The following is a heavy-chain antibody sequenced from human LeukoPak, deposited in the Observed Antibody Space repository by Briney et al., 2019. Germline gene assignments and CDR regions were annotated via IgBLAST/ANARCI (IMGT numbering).Heavy chain of an antibody. Sequence: GASVKVSCKASGYTFTGYYMHWVRQAPGQGLEWMGWINPNSGGTNYAQKFQGRVTMTRDTSISTAYMELSRLRSDDTVVYYCARDLALGDFWSGYPDYWGQGTLVTVSS. J-gene: IGHJ4*02. CDR3: ARDLALGDFWSGYPDY. D-gene: IGHD3-3*01. V-gene: IGHV1-2*02. CDR2: INPNSGGT. CDR1: GYTFTGYY.